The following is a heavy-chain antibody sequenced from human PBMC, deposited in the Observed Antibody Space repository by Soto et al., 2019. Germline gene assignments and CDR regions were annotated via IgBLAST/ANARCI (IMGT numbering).Heavy chain of an antibody. CDR3: ARGSRNYYGSGSYPDY. V-gene: IGHV3-13*01. D-gene: IGHD3-10*01. CDR2: IGLAGDT. Sequence: GGSLRLSCAASGFTFSGYDMHWVRQGPGKGLEWVSGIGLAGDTYYPGSVKGRFTISRENAKKSLYLQLTNLGAGDTAVYYCARGSRNYYGSGSYPDYWGQGTLVTVSS. CDR1: GFTFSGYD. J-gene: IGHJ4*02.